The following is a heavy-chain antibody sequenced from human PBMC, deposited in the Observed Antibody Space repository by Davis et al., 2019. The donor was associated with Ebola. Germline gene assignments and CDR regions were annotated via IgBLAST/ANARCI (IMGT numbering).Heavy chain of an antibody. J-gene: IGHJ6*02. CDR2: INHSGST. CDR3: ARDNDTTEDGYYGMDV. Sequence: MPGGSLRLSCAVYGGSFNGYYWSWIRQPPGKGLEWIGEINHSGSTNYNPSLKSRVTISVDTSKNQFSLKLSSVTAADTAVYYCARDNDTTEDGYYGMDVWGQGTTVTVSS. D-gene: IGHD3-22*01. V-gene: IGHV4-34*01. CDR1: GGSFNGYY.